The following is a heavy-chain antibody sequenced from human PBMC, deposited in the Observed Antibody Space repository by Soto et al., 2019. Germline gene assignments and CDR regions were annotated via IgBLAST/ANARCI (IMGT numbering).Heavy chain of an antibody. CDR2: TNPIFGTA. CDR1: GGTFSSYA. V-gene: IGHV1-69*01. J-gene: IGHJ4*02. CDR3: ARAEDEAASGTFPLNY. Sequence: QVQLVQSGAEVKKPGCSVKVSCKASGGTFSSYAISWVRQAPGQGLVWGGWTNPIFGTANYAQKFQCRVTITADESTSTAYMELSSLRSEDTAVYYCARAEDEAASGTFPLNYWGQGTLVTVSS. D-gene: IGHD6-13*01.